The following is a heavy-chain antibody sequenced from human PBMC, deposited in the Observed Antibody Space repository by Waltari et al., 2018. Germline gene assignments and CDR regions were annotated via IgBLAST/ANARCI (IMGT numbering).Heavy chain of an antibody. CDR3: ARTRGYSYGIYYYYYYGMDV. V-gene: IGHV4-4*02. J-gene: IGHJ6*02. Sequence: QVQLQESGPGLVKPSGTLSLTCAVSGGSINRSNWWSWVRQPPGKWLEWIGEIYHSGSTNYNPSLKSRVTISVDKSKNQFSLKMNSVTAADTAVYYCARTRGYSYGIYYYYYYGMDVWGHGTTVTVSS. CDR2: IYHSGST. D-gene: IGHD5-18*01. CDR1: GGSINRSNW.